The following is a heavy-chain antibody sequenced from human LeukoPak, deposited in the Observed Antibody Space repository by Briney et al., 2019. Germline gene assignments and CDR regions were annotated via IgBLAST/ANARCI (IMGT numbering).Heavy chain of an antibody. CDR3: ARPNRGALFDY. J-gene: IGHJ4*02. D-gene: IGHD1-14*01. CDR1: GYSFTNYW. CDR2: IYPADSDT. Sequence: GESLQISCKGSGYSFTNYWIGWVRQMPGKGLEWMGIIYPADSDTKYSPPFQGHVTISADKSISTAYIRWTSLEASDTAIYYCARPNRGALFDYWGQGTLVTVSS. V-gene: IGHV5-51*01.